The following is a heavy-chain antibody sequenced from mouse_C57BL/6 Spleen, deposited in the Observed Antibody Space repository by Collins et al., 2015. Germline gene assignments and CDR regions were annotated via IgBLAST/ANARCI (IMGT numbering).Heavy chain of an antibody. CDR1: GYTFTSYW. CDR3: SRGDYGSDYGFAY. V-gene: IGHV1-55*01. D-gene: IGHD1-1*01. Sequence: QVQLQQPGAEVVKPGASVKMPCKASGYTFTSYWISWVKQRPGQGLEWIGDIYPGSGRTNYNERFKSRATLTVDTSSSTAYMQLSSLTSEDSAVYYCSRGDYGSDYGFAYWGQGTLVTVSA. CDR2: IYPGSGRT. J-gene: IGHJ3*01.